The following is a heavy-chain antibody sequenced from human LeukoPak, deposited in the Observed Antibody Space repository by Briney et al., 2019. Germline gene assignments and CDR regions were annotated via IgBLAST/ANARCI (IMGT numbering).Heavy chain of an antibody. CDR2: IYYSGNT. V-gene: IGHV4-39*07. CDR3: ARFIAAAGKVDP. CDR1: GVSISSSNSY. J-gene: IGHJ5*02. Sequence: SETLSLTCTVSGVSISSSNSYWGWIRQPPGKGLEWIGSIYYSGNTYYNASLKSQVSISIDTSKNQFSLKLSSVTAADTAVYYCARFIAAAGKVDPWGQGTLVTVSS. D-gene: IGHD6-13*01.